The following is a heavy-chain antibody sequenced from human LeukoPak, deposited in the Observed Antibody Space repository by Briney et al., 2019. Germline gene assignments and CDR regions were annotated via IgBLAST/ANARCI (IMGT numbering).Heavy chain of an antibody. V-gene: IGHV5-51*01. CDR3: ARHRDRGLLWFGELSNWFDP. CDR2: IYPGDSDT. CDR1: GYSFTSYW. Sequence: GESLKISCKGSGYSFTSYWIGWVRQMPGKGLEWMGIIYPGDSDTRYSPSFQGQVTISADKSISTAYLQWSSLKASDTAMYYCARHRDRGLLWFGELSNWFDPWGQGTLVTVSS. J-gene: IGHJ5*02. D-gene: IGHD3-10*01.